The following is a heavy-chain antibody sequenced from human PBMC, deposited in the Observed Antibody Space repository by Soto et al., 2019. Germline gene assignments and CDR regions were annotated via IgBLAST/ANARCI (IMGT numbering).Heavy chain of an antibody. V-gene: IGHV3-21*01. D-gene: IGHD3-22*01. CDR2: ISSSSSYI. Sequence: EVQLVESGGGLVKPGGSLRLSCAASGFTFSSYSMNWVRQAPGKGLEWVSSISSSSSYIYYADSVKGRFTISRDNAKNSLDLQMNSLRAEDTAVYYCARASYYDDGSGYHGYWGQGTLVTVSS. CDR1: GFTFSSYS. CDR3: ARASYYDDGSGYHGY. J-gene: IGHJ4*02.